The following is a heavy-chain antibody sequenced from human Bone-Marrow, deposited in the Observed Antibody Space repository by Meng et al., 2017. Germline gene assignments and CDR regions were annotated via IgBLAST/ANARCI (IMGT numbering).Heavy chain of an antibody. Sequence: QVHVVQSGGEVKKPGASVTASCKASGYTFTGYYIHWVRQAPGQGLEWMGWLNPNGGGTYYAQQFQGRVTMTRDTSINTAYLELSRLTSADTAVYYCAREGGPDKWFDPWGQGTLVTVSS. D-gene: IGHD2-15*01. J-gene: IGHJ5*02. CDR2: LNPNGGGT. V-gene: IGHV1-2*02. CDR3: AREGGPDKWFDP. CDR1: GYTFTGYY.